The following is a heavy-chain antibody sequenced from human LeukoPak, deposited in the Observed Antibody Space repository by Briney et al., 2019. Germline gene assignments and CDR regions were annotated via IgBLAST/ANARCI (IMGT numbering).Heavy chain of an antibody. CDR3: AKQAAMAKGGYYYYYMDV. CDR1: GFTFSSYG. Sequence: GRSLRFSRAASGFTFSSYGMHWVRQAPGKGLEWVAVIWYDGSNKYYADSVKGRFTISRDNSKNTLYLQMNSLRAEDTAVYYCAKQAAMAKGGYYYYYMDVWGKGTTVTVSS. V-gene: IGHV3-33*06. J-gene: IGHJ6*03. CDR2: IWYDGSNK. D-gene: IGHD5-18*01.